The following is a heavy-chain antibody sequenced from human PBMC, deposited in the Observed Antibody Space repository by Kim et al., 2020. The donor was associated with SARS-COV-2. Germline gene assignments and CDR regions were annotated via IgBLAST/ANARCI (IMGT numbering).Heavy chain of an antibody. CDR1: GYSFTSYW. CDR2: IYPGDSDT. CDR3: ARSGDDYGPRGQFDY. D-gene: IGHD3-10*01. Sequence: GESLKISCKGSGYSFTSYWIGWVRQMPGKGLEWMGLIYPGDSDTRYSPSFQGQVTISADKSISTAYLQWSSLKASDTAMYYCARSGDDYGPRGQFDYWGQGTLVTVSS. V-gene: IGHV5-51*01. J-gene: IGHJ4*02.